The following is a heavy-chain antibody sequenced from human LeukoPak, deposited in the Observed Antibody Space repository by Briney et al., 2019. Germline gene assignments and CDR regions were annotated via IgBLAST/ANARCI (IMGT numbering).Heavy chain of an antibody. CDR2: IRSKAYGGTT. CDR1: GFTFGDCA. D-gene: IGHD3-10*01. Sequence: PGGSLRLSCTASGFTFGDCAMSWFRQAPGKGLEWVGFIRSKAYGGTTEYAASVKGRFTISRDDSKSIAYLQMNSLKTEDTAVYYCTRPYYGSGSYYDYFDYWGQGTLVTVSS. J-gene: IGHJ4*02. CDR3: TRPYYGSGSYYDYFDY. V-gene: IGHV3-49*03.